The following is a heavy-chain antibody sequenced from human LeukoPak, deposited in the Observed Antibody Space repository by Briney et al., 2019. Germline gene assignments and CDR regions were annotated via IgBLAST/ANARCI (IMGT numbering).Heavy chain of an antibody. J-gene: IGHJ3*02. D-gene: IGHD3/OR15-3a*01. CDR1: GFTFDDYA. V-gene: IGHV3-9*01. CDR2: ISWNSGSI. Sequence: GRSLRLSCAASGFTFDDYAMHWVRQAPGKGLEWVSGISWNSGSIGYADSVKGRFTISRDNAKNSLYLQMNSLRAEDTAVYYCARDPGIMIFGSDAFDIWGQGTMVTVSS. CDR3: ARDPGIMIFGSDAFDI.